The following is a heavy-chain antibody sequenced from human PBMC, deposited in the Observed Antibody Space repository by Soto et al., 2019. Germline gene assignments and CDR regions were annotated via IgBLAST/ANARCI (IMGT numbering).Heavy chain of an antibody. Sequence: PSETLSLTCTVSDGSISGFYWSWLRQPPGKGLEWIAYILSSGTTNYNPSLKSRVTLSVDTYKNQFSLKLTSLTAADSAVYYCGRAPMVITGSYFEQSVHAPRVTVSS. J-gene: IGHJ4*01. D-gene: IGHD3-22*01. V-gene: IGHV4-59*01. CDR3: GRAPMVITGSYFEQ. CDR1: DGSISGFY. CDR2: ILSSGTT.